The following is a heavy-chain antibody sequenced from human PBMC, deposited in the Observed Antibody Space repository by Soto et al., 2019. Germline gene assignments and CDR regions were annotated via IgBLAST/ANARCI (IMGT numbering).Heavy chain of an antibody. CDR1: GYTFTTYA. Sequence: ASVKVSCKTSGYTFTTYAVHWVRQAPGQSLEWMGWINTANGNTEYSRKFQGRFTITRDTSASTVYMEVSSLRSEDTAVYYCARAAYYYESSGYYPGDYWGQGTLVTVSS. CDR3: ARAAYYYESSGYYPGDY. CDR2: INTANGNT. J-gene: IGHJ4*02. V-gene: IGHV1-3*04. D-gene: IGHD3-22*01.